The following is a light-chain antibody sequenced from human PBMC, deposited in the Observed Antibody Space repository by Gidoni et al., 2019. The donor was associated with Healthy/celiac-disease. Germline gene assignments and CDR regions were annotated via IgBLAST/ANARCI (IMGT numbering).Light chain of an antibody. CDR3: SSYTSSSTWV. CDR2: EVS. V-gene: IGLV2-14*01. J-gene: IGLJ3*02. Sequence: QSALTPPASVSGSPGPSITISCTGTSSDVGGYNYVSWYQQHPGKAPKLMIYEVSNRPSGVSNRFSGSKSGNTASLTISGLQAEDEADYDCSSYTSSSTWVFGGGTKLTVL. CDR1: SSDVGGYNY.